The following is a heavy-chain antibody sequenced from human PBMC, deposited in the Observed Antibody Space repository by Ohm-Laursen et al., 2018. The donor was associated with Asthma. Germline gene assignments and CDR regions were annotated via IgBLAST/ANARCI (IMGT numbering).Heavy chain of an antibody. Sequence: SLRLSCAASGFTFSSYAMHWVRQAPGKGLEWVAVISYDGSNKYYADSVKGRFTISRDNSKNTLYLQMNSLRAEDTAVYYCAREGGGYSYGYFDYWGQGTLVTVSS. J-gene: IGHJ4*02. CDR3: AREGGGYSYGYFDY. V-gene: IGHV3-30-3*01. CDR1: GFTFSSYA. D-gene: IGHD5-18*01. CDR2: ISYDGSNK.